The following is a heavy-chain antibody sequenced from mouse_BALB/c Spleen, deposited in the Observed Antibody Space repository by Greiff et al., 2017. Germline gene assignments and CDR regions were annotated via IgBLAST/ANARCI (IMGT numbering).Heavy chain of an antibody. CDR1: GYTFTDYE. CDR3: TSPPNWGDY. Sequence: QVQLKQSGAELVRPGASVTLSCKASGYTFTDYEMHWVKQTPVHGLEWIGAIDPETGGTAYNQKFKGKATLTADKSSSTAYMELRSLTSEDSAVYYCTSPPNWGDYWGQGTTLTVSS. V-gene: IGHV1-15*01. J-gene: IGHJ2*01. D-gene: IGHD4-1*01. CDR2: IDPETGGT.